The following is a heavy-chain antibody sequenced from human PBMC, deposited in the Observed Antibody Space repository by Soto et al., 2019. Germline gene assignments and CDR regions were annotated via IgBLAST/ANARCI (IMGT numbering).Heavy chain of an antibody. D-gene: IGHD2-2*01. CDR1: GFTFSSYA. Sequence: PGGSLRLSCAASGFTFSSYAMSWVRQAPGKGLEWVSAISGSGGSTYYADSVKGRFTISRDNSKNTLYLQMNSLRAEDTAVYYCAKGRDIVVVPGWFDPWGQGTLVTVSS. J-gene: IGHJ5*02. V-gene: IGHV3-23*01. CDR3: AKGRDIVVVPGWFDP. CDR2: ISGSGGST.